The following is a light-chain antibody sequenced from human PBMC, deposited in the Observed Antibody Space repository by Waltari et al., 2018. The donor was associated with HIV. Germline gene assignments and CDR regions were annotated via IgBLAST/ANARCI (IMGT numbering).Light chain of an antibody. CDR1: RTVFYNPNSQNC. V-gene: IGKV4-1*01. CDR2: WSS. Sequence: DIVMTQSPDSLAVSLGERVTINCRSSRTVFYNPNSQNCLAWYQQKPGKPPRVLIYWSSTRAGGVPDRFSGSGSGTDFSLTISGLQADDVALYYCQQYYSLPTTFGGGTKVEIK. J-gene: IGKJ4*01. CDR3: QQYYSLPTT.